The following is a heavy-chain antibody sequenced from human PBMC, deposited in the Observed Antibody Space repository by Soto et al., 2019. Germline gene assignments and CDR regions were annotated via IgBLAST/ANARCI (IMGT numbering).Heavy chain of an antibody. Sequence: QVQLVESGGGVVQPGRSLRLSCAASGFTLSSYSMHWVRQAPGKGLDWVAAMSYDGSSKYLADSVKGRFTISRDNSKNTLSLQMNSMGAEASAVYYCARRRSVSNPDDFEYWGQGTLVTVSS. CDR2: MSYDGSSK. V-gene: IGHV3-30-3*01. CDR1: GFTLSSYS. D-gene: IGHD4-4*01. CDR3: ARRRSVSNPDDFEY. J-gene: IGHJ4*02.